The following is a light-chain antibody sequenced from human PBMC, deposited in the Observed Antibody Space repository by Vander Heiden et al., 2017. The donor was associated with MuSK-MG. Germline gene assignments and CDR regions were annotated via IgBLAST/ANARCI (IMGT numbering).Light chain of an antibody. J-gene: IGLJ2*01. CDR2: QDS. CDR1: KLGDKY. Sequence: SYELTHPPSVSVSPGPTASITCSGDKLGDKYPCWYQQKPGQSLVLVIYQDSKRPAASPERFSGSNSGNTATLTISGTQARDEADYHCQARDSSSVVFGGGTKLTVL. CDR3: QARDSSSVV. V-gene: IGLV3-1*01.